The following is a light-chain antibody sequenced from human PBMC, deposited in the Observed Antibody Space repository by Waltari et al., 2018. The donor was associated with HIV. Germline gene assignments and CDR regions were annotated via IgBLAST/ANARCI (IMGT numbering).Light chain of an antibody. CDR1: SSDIGYYDS. Sequence: QSALTQPASVSGSPGQSIVLPCTGSSSDIGYYDSVSLYQQYPAQAPKALIYEVTSRPSGTSARFSGSKSATTAFLAISKLQTDDEADYFCSSYTRRGTVVFGGGTRLTVL. V-gene: IGLV2-14*01. J-gene: IGLJ2*01. CDR3: SSYTRRGTVV. CDR2: EVT.